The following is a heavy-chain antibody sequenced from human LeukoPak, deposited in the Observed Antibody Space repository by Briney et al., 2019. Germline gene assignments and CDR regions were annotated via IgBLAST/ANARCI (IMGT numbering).Heavy chain of an antibody. V-gene: IGHV1-2*02. J-gene: IGHJ4*02. Sequence: ASVKVSCKASGYTFTGSYMHCVRQAPGQGLEWMGWINPNSGGTNYAQKFQGRVTMTRDTSISTAYMELSRLTSDDTAVYYCARDRSELRFFDWFLDFWGQGTLVTVSS. CDR3: ARDRSELRFFDWFLDF. CDR2: INPNSGGT. D-gene: IGHD3-9*01. CDR1: GYTFTGSY.